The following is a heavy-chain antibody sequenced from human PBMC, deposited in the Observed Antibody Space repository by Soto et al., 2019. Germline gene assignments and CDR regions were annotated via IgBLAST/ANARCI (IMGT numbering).Heavy chain of an antibody. Sequence: GESLQISCKGSGYSFPRYWIGWLRHMPGRGLEWLGLIYPDDSETRYSPSFQGQVTISADKSISTAYLQWSSLKDSDAAMYYCARGVYNYDIREYGYNWFDPWGQGTLVTVSS. CDR2: IYPDDSET. CDR1: GYSFPRYW. D-gene: IGHD5-18*01. J-gene: IGHJ5*02. V-gene: IGHV5-51*01. CDR3: ARGVYNYDIREYGYNWFDP.